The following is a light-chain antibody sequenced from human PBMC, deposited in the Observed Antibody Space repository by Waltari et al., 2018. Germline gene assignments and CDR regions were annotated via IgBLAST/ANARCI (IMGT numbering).Light chain of an antibody. Sequence: CRGSEAVSSISFTGYQQKPGQAPRLLIYGTSNRAIGIPDRFSGSGSGTDVTLTISRLEPEDFAVYYCQQYDGIVVTFGGGTKVEI. V-gene: IGKV3-20*01. CDR3: QQYDGIVVT. J-gene: IGKJ4*01. CDR2: GTS. CDR1: EAVSSIS.